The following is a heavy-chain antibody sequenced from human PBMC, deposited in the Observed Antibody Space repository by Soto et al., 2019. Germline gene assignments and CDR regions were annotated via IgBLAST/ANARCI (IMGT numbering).Heavy chain of an antibody. CDR2: IFSSGST. J-gene: IGHJ4*02. CDR3: ARGPRGSGCYGDY. Sequence: QVQLQESGPGLVKPSETLSLTCSVSGGSISSYYWSWIRQPPGKGLEWIGYIFSSGSTNYNPSLSSRANLSVDTSKHQLSLRLSSVTAADAAVYYCARGPRGSGCYGDYWGQGTLVTLSS. D-gene: IGHD6-19*01. CDR1: GGSISSYY. V-gene: IGHV4-59*01.